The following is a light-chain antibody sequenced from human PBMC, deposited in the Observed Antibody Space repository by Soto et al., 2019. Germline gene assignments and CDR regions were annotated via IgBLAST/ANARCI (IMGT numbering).Light chain of an antibody. J-gene: IGKJ4*01. CDR1: QSVSSY. V-gene: IGKV3-11*01. CDR3: QQRSNWPLT. Sequence: PGERATLSCRASQSVSSYLAWYQQKPGQAPRLLMYDASNRATSIPSRFSGSGSGTDFTLTISSLEPEDFAVYYCQQRSNWPLTFGGGTKVDI. CDR2: DAS.